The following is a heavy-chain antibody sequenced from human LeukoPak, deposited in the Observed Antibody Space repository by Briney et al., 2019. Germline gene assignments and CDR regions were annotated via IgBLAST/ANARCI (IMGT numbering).Heavy chain of an antibody. J-gene: IGHJ5*02. Sequence: ASVKASCKASGYTFTGYYMHWVRQAPGQGLEWMGWINPNSGGTNYAQKFQGRVTVTRNTSISTAYMELSRLRSDDTAVYYCARDQGDYGDYCWFDPWGQGTLVTVSS. CDR3: ARDQGDYGDYCWFDP. CDR2: INPNSGGT. CDR1: GYTFTGYY. D-gene: IGHD4-17*01. V-gene: IGHV1-2*02.